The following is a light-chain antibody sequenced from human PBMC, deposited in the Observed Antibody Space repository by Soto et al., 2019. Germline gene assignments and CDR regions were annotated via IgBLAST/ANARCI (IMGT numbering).Light chain of an antibody. J-gene: IGKJ4*01. CDR3: QQGNTTLT. V-gene: IGKV1-13*02. Sequence: AIQLTQSPSSLSASVGDRVTITCRASQGITNALAWYQQKPGKAPKLLIYDASSLESGVPSRFSGSGSGTDCTLTISSLQPEDFATYYCQQGNTTLTVGGGTKVEIK. CDR1: QGITNA. CDR2: DAS.